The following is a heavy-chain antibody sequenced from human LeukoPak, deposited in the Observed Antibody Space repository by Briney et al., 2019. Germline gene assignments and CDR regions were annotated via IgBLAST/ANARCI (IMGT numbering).Heavy chain of an antibody. CDR3: AKDHEWLSFDY. CDR2: ISGGGCST. V-gene: IGHV3-23*01. CDR1: GFTFSSYA. J-gene: IGHJ4*02. D-gene: IGHD3-3*01. Sequence: PGGSLRLSCAASGFTFSSYAMSWVRQTPGKGLEWVSAISGGGCSTYYADSVKGRFTISRDNSKNTLYLQMNSLRAEDTAVYYCAKDHEWLSFDYWGQGTLVTVSS.